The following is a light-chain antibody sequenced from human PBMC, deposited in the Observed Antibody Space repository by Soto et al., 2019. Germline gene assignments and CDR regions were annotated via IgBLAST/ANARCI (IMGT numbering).Light chain of an antibody. CDR3: SSYTSSSTLKV. J-gene: IGLJ1*01. V-gene: IGLV2-14*01. CDR1: SSDVGGYNY. Sequence: QSALTQPASVSGSPGQSITISCTGTSSDVGGYNYVSWYQQHPGKAPKLMIYDVSNRPSGVSNRFSGSKSGNTASLTISGLQAEDEADYYCSSYTSSSTLKVFGTGTQLTVL. CDR2: DVS.